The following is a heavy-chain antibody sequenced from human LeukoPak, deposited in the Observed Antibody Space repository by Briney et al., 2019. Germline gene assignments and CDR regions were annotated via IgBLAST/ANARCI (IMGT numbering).Heavy chain of an antibody. CDR2: INHSGST. CDR3: ARGTTGYGDYVGRAFDI. CDR1: GGSFSGYY. Sequence: SETLSLTCAVCGGSFSGYYWSWIRQPPGKGLEWIGEINHSGSTNYNPSLKSRVTISVDTSKNQFSLKLSSVTAADTAVYYCARGTTGYGDYVGRAFDIWGQGTMVTVSS. J-gene: IGHJ3*02. V-gene: IGHV4-34*01. D-gene: IGHD4-17*01.